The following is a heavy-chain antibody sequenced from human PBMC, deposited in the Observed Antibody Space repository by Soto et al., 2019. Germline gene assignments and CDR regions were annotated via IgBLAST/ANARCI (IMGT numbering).Heavy chain of an antibody. CDR3: ARGAMAGNEVPGD. CDR1: GFTFRSYW. D-gene: IGHD1-1*01. J-gene: IGHJ1*01. V-gene: IGHV3-7*04. Sequence: EGQLVESGGGLVQPGGSLRLSCQISGFTFRSYWMTWVRRAPGKGLEWVANINLDGSEKYYMDAVKGRFTISRDNAKSSLHLDVRDLRANITAVYYCARGAMAGNEVPGDWGQGTLVTVSS. CDR2: INLDGSEK.